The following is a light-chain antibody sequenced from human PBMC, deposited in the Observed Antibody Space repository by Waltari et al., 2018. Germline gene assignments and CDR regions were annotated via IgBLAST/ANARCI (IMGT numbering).Light chain of an antibody. V-gene: IGKV4-1*01. J-gene: IGKJ4*01. CDR1: HSVLYSSNNKNY. Sequence: ILMTQSAYFLAVSLGGGDSINCKSSHSVLYSSNNKNYLTWYQQKPGHPPNLLIYWASVRGSGVPDRFSGSESGTDFTLTISNLQAEDVAVYYCQQQYSFPLTFGGGTKVEIK. CDR3: QQQYSFPLT. CDR2: WAS.